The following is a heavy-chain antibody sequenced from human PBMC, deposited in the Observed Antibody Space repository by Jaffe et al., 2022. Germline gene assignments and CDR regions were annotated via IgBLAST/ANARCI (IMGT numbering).Heavy chain of an antibody. CDR1: GGSISSYY. Sequence: QVQLQESGPGLVKPSETLSLTCTVSGGSISSYYWSWIRQPPGKGLEWIGYIYYSGSTNYNPSLKSRVTISVDTSKNQFSLKLSSVTAADTAVYYCARDRSGYCSSTSCYAHAFDIWGQGTMVTVSS. V-gene: IGHV4-59*01. J-gene: IGHJ3*02. D-gene: IGHD2-2*01. CDR2: IYYSGST. CDR3: ARDRSGYCSSTSCYAHAFDI.